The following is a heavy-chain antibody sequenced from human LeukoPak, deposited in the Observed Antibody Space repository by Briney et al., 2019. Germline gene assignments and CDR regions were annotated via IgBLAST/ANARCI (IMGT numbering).Heavy chain of an antibody. CDR2: IYYSGST. CDR1: GGSISSSSYY. D-gene: IGHD3-16*01. CDR3: ARHVGGGSYSDYMDV. V-gene: IGHV4-39*01. Sequence: SETLSPTCTVSGGSISSSSYYWGWIRQPPGKGLEWIGSIYYSGSTYYNPSLKSRVTISVATSKNQFSLKLSSVTAADTAVYYCARHVGGGSYSDYMDVWGKGTTVTVSS. J-gene: IGHJ6*03.